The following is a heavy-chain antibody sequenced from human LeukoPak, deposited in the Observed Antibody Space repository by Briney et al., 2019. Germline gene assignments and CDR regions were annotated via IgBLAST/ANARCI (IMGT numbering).Heavy chain of an antibody. CDR1: GFTFRSHS. Sequence: RPGGSLRLSCAASGFTFRSHSLDWVRQAPGKGLEWVSSITGAGSIQYADSVQGRFTISGDNTQNSIFLQMNSLRAEDTAVYYCVRDVIHSYFDIWGQGILVTVSS. V-gene: IGHV3-21*01. CDR3: VRDVIHSYFDI. J-gene: IGHJ4*02. D-gene: IGHD2/OR15-2a*01. CDR2: ITGAGSI.